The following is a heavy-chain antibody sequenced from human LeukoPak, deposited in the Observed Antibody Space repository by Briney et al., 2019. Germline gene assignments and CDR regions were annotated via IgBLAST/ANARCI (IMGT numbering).Heavy chain of an antibody. Sequence: NSSETLSLTCTVSGGSINSYYWNWTRQPPGKGLELIGYIYYSGSPTYNPSLKSRVTISVDTSKNQFSLQLSPVTAADTAVYYCAGDVMSTALDAFDVWGQGTMVTVSS. CDR1: GGSINSYY. CDR2: IYYSGSP. CDR3: AGDVMSTALDAFDV. V-gene: IGHV4-59*01. J-gene: IGHJ3*01. D-gene: IGHD1-1*01.